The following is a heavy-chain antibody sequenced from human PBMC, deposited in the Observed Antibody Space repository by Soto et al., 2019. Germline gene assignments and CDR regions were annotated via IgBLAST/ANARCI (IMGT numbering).Heavy chain of an antibody. CDR2: IYYTGST. CDR3: AREGLRFYAMDV. J-gene: IGHJ6*02. Sequence: QVQLQESGPGLVRPSQTLSLTCSVSGGSISSDNYYWCRIRQPPGKALEWIGYIYYTGSTYYSPSLESRLTMSVDTSKNQFSLQLTSVTAADTAVYYCAREGLRFYAMDVWGQGTTVTVSS. CDR1: GGSISSDNYY. V-gene: IGHV4-30-4*01.